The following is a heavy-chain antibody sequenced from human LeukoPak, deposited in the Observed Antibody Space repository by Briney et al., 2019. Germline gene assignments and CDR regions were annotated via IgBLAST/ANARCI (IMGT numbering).Heavy chain of an antibody. V-gene: IGHV4-59*01. J-gene: IGHJ4*02. Sequence: PSETLSLTCTVSGGSISSYYWSWIRQPPGKGLEWIGYIYYSGSSNYNPSLKSRVTISVDTSKNQFSLKLSSVTAADTVVYYCARAPNVGAGYFDYWGQGTLVTVSS. D-gene: IGHD1-26*01. CDR1: GGSISSYY. CDR2: IYYSGSS. CDR3: ARAPNVGAGYFDY.